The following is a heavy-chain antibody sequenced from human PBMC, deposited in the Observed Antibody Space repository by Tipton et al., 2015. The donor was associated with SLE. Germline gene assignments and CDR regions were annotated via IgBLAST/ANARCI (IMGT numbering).Heavy chain of an antibody. CDR2: INSDGSSA. J-gene: IGHJ4*02. V-gene: IGHV3-74*01. Sequence: SLRLSCAASGFTFSNYGMHWVRQAPGKGLVWISHINSDGSSASYADSVKGRFTSSRDNAKDTLYLEMNSLRVEDTAVYYCVRDNYGVDYWGQGTLVTVSS. D-gene: IGHD4-11*01. CDR1: GFTFSNYG. CDR3: VRDNYGVDY.